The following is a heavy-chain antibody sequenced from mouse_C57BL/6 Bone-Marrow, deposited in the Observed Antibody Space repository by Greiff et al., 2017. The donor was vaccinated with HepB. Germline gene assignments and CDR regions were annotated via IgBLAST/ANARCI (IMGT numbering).Heavy chain of an antibody. CDR3: TTAGSSYPYWYFDV. J-gene: IGHJ1*03. Sequence: VQLKESGAELVRPGASVKLSCTASGFNIKDDYMHWVKQRPEQGLEWIGWIDPENGDTEYASKFQGKATITADTSSNTAFLQLSSLTSADTAVYYCTTAGSSYPYWYFDVWGTGTTVTVSS. V-gene: IGHV14-4*01. CDR2: IDPENGDT. D-gene: IGHD1-1*01. CDR1: GFNIKDDY.